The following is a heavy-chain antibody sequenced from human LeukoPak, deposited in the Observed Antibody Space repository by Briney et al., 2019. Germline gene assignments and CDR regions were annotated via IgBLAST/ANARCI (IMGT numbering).Heavy chain of an antibody. V-gene: IGHV4-59*01. J-gene: IGHJ4*02. CDR3: ARGGGALFY. Sequence: SETLSLTCTVSGVSISSYYWSWIRQPPGKGLEWIGYINYSGSTNYNPSLKSRVTISVDTSKNQFSLKLSSVTAADRAVYYCARGGGALFYWGQGTLVTVSS. D-gene: IGHD3-16*01. CDR1: GVSISSYY. CDR2: INYSGST.